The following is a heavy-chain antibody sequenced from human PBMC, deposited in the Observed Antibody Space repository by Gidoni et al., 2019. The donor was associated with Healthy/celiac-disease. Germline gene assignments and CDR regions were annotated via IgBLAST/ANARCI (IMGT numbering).Heavy chain of an antibody. Sequence: QVQLVQSGAEEKKPGSLVKVSSKASGGTFSSYAISWVRQAPGQGLEWMGGIIPIFGTANYAQKFQGRVTMSADEPTSTDYMEQSSLRSEDTAVYFCAREEKYCSGGSFRNWFDPWGQGTLVTVSS. CDR2: IIPIFGTA. CDR1: GGTFSSYA. CDR3: AREEKYCSGGSFRNWFDP. V-gene: IGHV1-69*01. J-gene: IGHJ5*02. D-gene: IGHD2-15*01.